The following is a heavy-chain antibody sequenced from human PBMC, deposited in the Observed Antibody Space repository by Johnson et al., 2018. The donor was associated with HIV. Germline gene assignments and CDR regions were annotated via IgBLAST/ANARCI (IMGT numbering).Heavy chain of an antibody. CDR3: AKELSSSWTGDAFDI. V-gene: IGHV3-33*06. CDR1: GFTFSNYG. CDR2: IWYDGSNK. Sequence: QVQLVESGGGVVQPGRSLRLSCAASGFTFSNYGMHWVRQAPGKGLAWVAIIWYDGSNKYYADSVKGRFTISRDNSKNTLYLQMNSLRAEDTAIYYCAKELSSSWTGDAFDIWGQGTMVTVSS. J-gene: IGHJ3*02. D-gene: IGHD6-13*01.